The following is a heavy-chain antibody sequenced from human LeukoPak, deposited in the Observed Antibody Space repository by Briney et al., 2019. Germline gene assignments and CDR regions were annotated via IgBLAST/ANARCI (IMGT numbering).Heavy chain of an antibody. D-gene: IGHD3-22*01. Sequence: SETLSLTCTVSGGSISSYYWSWIRQPPGKGLEWIGYIYYSGSTYYNPSLTSRVTISVDTSKNQFSLKLSSVTAADTAVYYCARELNYYDSSGLGFQHWGQGTLVTVSS. J-gene: IGHJ1*01. CDR2: IYYSGST. V-gene: IGHV4-59*12. CDR1: GGSISSYY. CDR3: ARELNYYDSSGLGFQH.